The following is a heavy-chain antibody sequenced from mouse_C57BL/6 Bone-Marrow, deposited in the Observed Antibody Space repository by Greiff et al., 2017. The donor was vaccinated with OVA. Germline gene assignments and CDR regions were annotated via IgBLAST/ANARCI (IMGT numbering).Heavy chain of an antibody. J-gene: IGHJ3*01. CDR2: IDPSDSET. CDR3: ARSSYYGSSPWFAY. CDR1: GYTFTSYW. Sequence: QVQLQQPGAELVRPGSSVKLSCKASGYTFTSYWMHWVKQRPIQGLEWIGNIDPSDSETHYNQKFKDKATLTVDKSSSTAYMQLSSLTSEDSAVYYCARSSYYGSSPWFAYWGQGTLVTVSA. D-gene: IGHD1-1*01. V-gene: IGHV1-52*01.